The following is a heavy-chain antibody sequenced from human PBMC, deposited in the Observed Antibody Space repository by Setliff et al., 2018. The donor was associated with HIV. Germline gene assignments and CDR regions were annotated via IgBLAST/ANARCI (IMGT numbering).Heavy chain of an antibody. Sequence: ASVKVSCKSYSHPTSYYMHWVRQVPGIGLQWMGVINPSGGLTDYPQTLQGRVTITTDESATTAYLEVASLRSDDTAVYFCARGRAIAILQTYYYYYMDVWGRGTTVTVSS. J-gene: IGHJ6*03. CDR2: INPSGGLT. CDR3: ARGRAIAILQTYYYYYMDV. D-gene: IGHD2-21*01. V-gene: IGHV1-46*04. CDR1: SHPTSYY.